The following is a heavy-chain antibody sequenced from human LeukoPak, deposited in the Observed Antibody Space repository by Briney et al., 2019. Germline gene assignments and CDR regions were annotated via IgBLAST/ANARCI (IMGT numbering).Heavy chain of an antibody. CDR2: PDPEDGKT. CDR3: ARGGIVVVIEAFDI. D-gene: IGHD2-21*01. CDR1: RYALTELS. Sequence: ASVKVSCKVSRYALTELSMHWVRQTPGTGLEWMGGPDPEDGKTTYAQKFQGRVTMTEDTATDTAYMELTNLRSEDTAVYYCARGGIVVVIEAFDIWGQGTMVTVSS. V-gene: IGHV1-24*01. J-gene: IGHJ3*02.